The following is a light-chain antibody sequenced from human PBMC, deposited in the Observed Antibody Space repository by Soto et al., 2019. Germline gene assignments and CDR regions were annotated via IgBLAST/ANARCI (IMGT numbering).Light chain of an antibody. Sequence: EIVMTQSPATLSLSPGDRATLSCRASQSVSSYYLAWYQQKPGQAPRLLIYGASSRATGIPDRFSGSGSGTDFNLTISRLAPEDFAVYYCQQYGSSPDTFGQGTKVDIK. V-gene: IGKV3-20*01. J-gene: IGKJ2*01. CDR3: QQYGSSPDT. CDR2: GAS. CDR1: QSVSSYY.